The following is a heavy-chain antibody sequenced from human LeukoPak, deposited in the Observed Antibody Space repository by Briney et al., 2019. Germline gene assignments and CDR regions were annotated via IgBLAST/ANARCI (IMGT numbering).Heavy chain of an antibody. D-gene: IGHD4-17*01. J-gene: IGHJ4*02. V-gene: IGHV1-2*04. CDR1: GYTFTGYY. CDR2: VNPNSGGT. CDR3: ARASKDDYGDYEWNLYFDY. Sequence: ASVKVSCKASGYTFTGYYMHWVRQAPGQGLEWMGWVNPNSGGTNYAQKFQGWVTMTRDTSISTAYMELSRLRSDDTAVYYCARASKDDYGDYEWNLYFDYWGQGTLVTVSS.